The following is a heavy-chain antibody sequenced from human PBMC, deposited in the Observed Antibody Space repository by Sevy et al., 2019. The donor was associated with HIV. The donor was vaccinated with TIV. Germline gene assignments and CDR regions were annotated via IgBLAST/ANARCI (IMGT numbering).Heavy chain of an antibody. J-gene: IGHJ5*02. V-gene: IGHV4-39*01. CDR1: GGSISSSRHY. CDR3: ARHPMGNWFDL. D-gene: IGHD2-8*01. Sequence: SETLSLTCNVSGGSISSSRHYWGWIRQSPGKSLEWIGSRFYSGGAYYNPSLQSRVTMSVDTSKNQFSLNVNSVTAADTAVYYCARHPMGNWFDLWGQGILVTVSS. CDR2: RFYSGGA.